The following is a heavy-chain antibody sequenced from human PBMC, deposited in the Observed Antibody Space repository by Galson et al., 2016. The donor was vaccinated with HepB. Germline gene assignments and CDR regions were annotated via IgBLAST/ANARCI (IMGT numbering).Heavy chain of an antibody. J-gene: IGHJ3*02. D-gene: IGHD1-26*01. CDR3: VRDMYGSYFAFDI. CDR2: INNDGSSS. CDR1: GFTFNDYW. V-gene: IGHV3-74*01. Sequence: SLRLSCAASGFTFNDYWMHWVRQAPGRGLDWVSRINNDGSSSTYADSVKGRFTISRDSAKNTLYLQMNSLRAEDTTVYYCVRDMYGSYFAFDIWGQGTMVTVSS.